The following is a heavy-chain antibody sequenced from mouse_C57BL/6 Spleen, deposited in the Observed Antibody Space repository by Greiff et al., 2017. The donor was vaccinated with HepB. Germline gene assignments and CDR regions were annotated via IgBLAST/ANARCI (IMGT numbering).Heavy chain of an antibody. Sequence: QVQLKESGPELVKPGASVKISCKASGYAFSSSWMNWVKQRPGKGLEWIGRIYPGDGDTNYNGKFKGKATLTADKSSSTAYMQLSSLTSEDYAVYFCARSYGSSFFDYWGQGTTLPVAS. V-gene: IGHV1-82*01. CDR2: IYPGDGDT. J-gene: IGHJ2*01. CDR3: ARSYGSSFFDY. D-gene: IGHD1-1*01. CDR1: GYAFSSSW.